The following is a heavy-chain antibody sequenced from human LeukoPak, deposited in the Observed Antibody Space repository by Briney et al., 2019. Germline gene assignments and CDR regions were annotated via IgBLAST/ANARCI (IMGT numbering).Heavy chain of an antibody. CDR2: ISTSGTSM. CDR1: GFSVSSYG. D-gene: IGHD6-19*01. CDR3: ARDRSGWYYFDH. J-gene: IGHJ4*02. V-gene: IGHV3-48*03. Sequence: GGSLRLSCAASGFSVSSYGFNWVRQAPGRGLEWVSYISTSGTSMYYADSVRGRFAVSRDNAKNSLYLQMNNLRAEDTAVYYCARDRSGWYYFDHWGQGTLVTVSS.